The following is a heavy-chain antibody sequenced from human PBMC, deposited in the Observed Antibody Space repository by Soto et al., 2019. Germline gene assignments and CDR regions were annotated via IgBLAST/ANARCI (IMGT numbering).Heavy chain of an antibody. Sequence: GESLKISCAASGFKFSNFVMSWVRRCPGKGLEWVSVISANGGSPYYSGSVQGRFTISRDNSDNTVFLQMNSLRADDTAIYYCAKGSSSYFNYHHALDVWGQGTAVTVSS. D-gene: IGHD6-13*01. CDR2: ISANGGSP. J-gene: IGHJ6*02. V-gene: IGHV3-23*01. CDR1: GFKFSNFV. CDR3: AKGSSSYFNYHHALDV.